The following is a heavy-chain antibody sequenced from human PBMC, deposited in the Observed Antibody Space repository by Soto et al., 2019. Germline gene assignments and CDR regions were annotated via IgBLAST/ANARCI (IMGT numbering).Heavy chain of an antibody. CDR3: AREMIVADPRDGYSYCALDV. CDR2: IIPIFGTP. V-gene: IGHV1-69*01. J-gene: IGHJ6*02. D-gene: IGHD5-12*01. Sequence: QVQLVQSGAEVKKPGSSVKVSCKASGGTFSNYSINWVRQAPGQGLQWMGGIIPIFGTPDYAQTFQGRVTNTADESTTTAYMALGSLRSEDTAEYYCAREMIVADPRDGYSYCALDVWGQGTTVTVSS. CDR1: GGTFSNYS.